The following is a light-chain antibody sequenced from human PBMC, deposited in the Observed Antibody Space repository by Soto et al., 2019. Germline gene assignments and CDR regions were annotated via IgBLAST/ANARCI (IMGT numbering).Light chain of an antibody. Sequence: QSVLTQPPSASGSPGQSVAISCTGTSSDVGGYNYVSWYQQHPGKAPKLMIYEVNKRPSGVPDRFSGSKSGNTASLTVSGLQAEDEADYYCSSYTSSSFYVFGTGHKATVL. CDR3: SSYTSSSFYV. V-gene: IGLV2-8*01. CDR1: SSDVGGYNY. J-gene: IGLJ1*01. CDR2: EVN.